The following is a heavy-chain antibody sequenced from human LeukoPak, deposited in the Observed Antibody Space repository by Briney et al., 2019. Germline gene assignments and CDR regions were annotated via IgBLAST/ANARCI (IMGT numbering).Heavy chain of an antibody. J-gene: IGHJ6*03. D-gene: IGHD3-9*01. CDR3: AKDHVSAGGLRYFDWSIPYYMDV. V-gene: IGHV3-30*02. Sequence: GGSLRLSCAASGFTFSSYGMHWVRQAPGKGLEWVAFIRYDGSNKYYADSVKGRFAISRDNSKNTLYLQMNSLRAEDTAVYYCAKDHVSAGGLRYFDWSIPYYMDVWGKGTTVTISS. CDR1: GFTFSSYG. CDR2: IRYDGSNK.